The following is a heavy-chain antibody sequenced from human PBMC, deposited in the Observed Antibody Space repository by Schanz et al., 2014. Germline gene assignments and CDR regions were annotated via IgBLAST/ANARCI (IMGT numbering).Heavy chain of an antibody. CDR3: ARIIDGDYLY. CDR2: IIPPLRQT. Sequence: QVRLVQSGAEVKKPGSSVTVSCKSSGATFNSYAFGWVRQAPGQGFEWVGSIIPPLRQTRYAQKFEERVIITADTPTPPVYRDWASLTSDDTSVYFCARIIDGDYLYWGQGTLVTVSS. D-gene: IGHD4-17*01. J-gene: IGHJ4*02. CDR1: GATFNSYA. V-gene: IGHV1-69*04.